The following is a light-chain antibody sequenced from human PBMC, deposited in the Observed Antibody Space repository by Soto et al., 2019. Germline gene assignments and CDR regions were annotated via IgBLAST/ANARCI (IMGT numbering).Light chain of an antibody. Sequence: EIVLTQSPGTLSLSPGERATLSCRASQSVSSDYLAWYQQKPGQAPRVLMYGASRRATGIPDRFSGSGSGTDFTLTISRLEPEDFALYYCQQYNDWWTFGQGTKVEIK. J-gene: IGKJ1*01. CDR3: QQYNDWWT. CDR2: GAS. V-gene: IGKV3-20*01. CDR1: QSVSSDY.